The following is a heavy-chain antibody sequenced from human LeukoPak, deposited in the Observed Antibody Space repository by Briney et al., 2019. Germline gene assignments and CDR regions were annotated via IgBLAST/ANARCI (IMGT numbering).Heavy chain of an antibody. Sequence: GGSLRLSCATSGFTLSSYWMSWIRQAPGKGLEWVSSISSSDNTIYYTDSVKGRFAISRDNAKNSLYLQMKSLRAEDTAVYYCARGFYTYDQWGQGTLVTVSS. V-gene: IGHV3-11*04. D-gene: IGHD5-24*01. CDR2: ISSSDNTI. J-gene: IGHJ5*02. CDR3: ARGFYTYDQ. CDR1: GFTLSSYW.